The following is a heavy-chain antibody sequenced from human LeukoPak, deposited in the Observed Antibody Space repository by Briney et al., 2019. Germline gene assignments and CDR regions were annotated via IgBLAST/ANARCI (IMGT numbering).Heavy chain of an antibody. CDR2: RKPNGGNR. V-gene: IGHV1-8*01. J-gene: IGHJ1*01. Sequence: ASVKGSCTASGYTSTSYAINWVREATGQGLEWMGWRKPNGGNRGFAQKFQGRVTMPWNTSRSTAYMELSSMRSGDTAVYYCARVEFGGKYFQHWGQGTLVTVSS. CDR3: ARVEFGGKYFQH. D-gene: IGHD3-10*01. CDR1: GYTSTSYA.